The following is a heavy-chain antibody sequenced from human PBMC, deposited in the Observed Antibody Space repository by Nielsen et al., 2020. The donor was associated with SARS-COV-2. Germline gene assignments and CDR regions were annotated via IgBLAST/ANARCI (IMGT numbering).Heavy chain of an antibody. D-gene: IGHD3-9*01. CDR3: ARDEPLVNYDFLTGRFPQAGYFDL. J-gene: IGHJ2*01. V-gene: IGHV1-24*01. Sequence: ASVKVSCKVSGYTLTELSMHWVRQAPGKGLEWMGGFDPEDGETIYAQKFQGRVTMTEDTSTDTAYMELSSLRAEDTAVYYCARDEPLVNYDFLTGRFPQAGYFDLWGRGTLVTVSS. CDR2: FDPEDGET. CDR1: GYTLTELS.